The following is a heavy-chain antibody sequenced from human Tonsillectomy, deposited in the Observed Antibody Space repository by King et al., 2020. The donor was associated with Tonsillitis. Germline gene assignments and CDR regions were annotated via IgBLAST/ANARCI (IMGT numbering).Heavy chain of an antibody. J-gene: IGHJ4*02. CDR1: GFTFSDYY. CDR3: AREESRTIFGSHTSAFDY. D-gene: IGHD3-3*01. CDR2: ISISGSTI. V-gene: IGHV3-11*01. Sequence: QVQLVQSGGGLVKPGGSLRLSCAASGFTFSDYYMSWIRQAPGKGLEWVSYISISGSTIYYADSVEVRFTITRDNAKNSLYLQMNSLIAEDTAVYYCAREESRTIFGSHTSAFDYWGQGTLVTVSS.